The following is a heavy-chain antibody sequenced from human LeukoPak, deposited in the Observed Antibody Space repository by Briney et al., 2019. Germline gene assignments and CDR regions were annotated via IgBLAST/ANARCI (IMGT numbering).Heavy chain of an antibody. V-gene: IGHV3-53*01. Sequence: GGSLRLSCAASGFTVSSNYMSWVRQAPGKGLEWVSVIYSGGSTYYADSVKGRFTISRDNSKNTLYLQMNSLRAEDTAVYYCAKDTQSYGGNSLDWFDPWGQGTLVTVSS. CDR3: AKDTQSYGGNSLDWFDP. CDR2: IYSGGST. CDR1: GFTVSSNY. J-gene: IGHJ5*02. D-gene: IGHD2-21*02.